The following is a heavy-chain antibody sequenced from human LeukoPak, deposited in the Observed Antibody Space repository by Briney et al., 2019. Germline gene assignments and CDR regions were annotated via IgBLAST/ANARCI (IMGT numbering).Heavy chain of an antibody. CDR1: GGSISSGDYY. CDR3: ARARIITMIVVGSDHDAFDI. Sequence: SQTLSLTCTVSGGSISSGDYYRSWIRQPPGKGLEWIGYIYYSGSTYYNPSLKSRVTISVDTSKNQFSLKLSSVTAADTAVYYCARARIITMIVVGSDHDAFDIWGQGTMVTVSS. CDR2: IYYSGST. J-gene: IGHJ3*02. D-gene: IGHD3-22*01. V-gene: IGHV4-30-4*08.